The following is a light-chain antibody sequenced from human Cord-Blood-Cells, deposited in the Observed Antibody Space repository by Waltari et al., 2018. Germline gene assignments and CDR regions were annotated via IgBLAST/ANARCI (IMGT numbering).Light chain of an antibody. CDR2: AAS. CDR1: QSLSSY. CDR3: QQSYSTPPWT. V-gene: IGKV1-39*01. J-gene: IGKJ1*01. Sequence: DIQMTQSPSSLSASVGDRVTITCRASQSLSSYLNWYQQKPGKAPKLLIYAASSLQSGFPSRFSGSGSGTDCTLTISSLQPEDFATYYCQQSYSTPPWTFGQGTKVEIK.